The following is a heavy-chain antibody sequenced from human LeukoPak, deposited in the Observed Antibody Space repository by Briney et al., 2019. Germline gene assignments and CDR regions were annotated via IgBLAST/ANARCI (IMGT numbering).Heavy chain of an antibody. J-gene: IGHJ4*02. CDR3: ARSHSVWTSFDY. Sequence: NPSETLSLTCTVSGGSISSYYWSWIRQPPGKGLEWIGYIYYSGSTNYNPSLKSRVTISVDTSKNQFSLKLSSVTAADTAVYYCARSHSVWTSFDYRGQGTPVTVSS. CDR1: GGSISSYY. V-gene: IGHV4-59*01. CDR2: IYYSGST. D-gene: IGHD3/OR15-3a*01.